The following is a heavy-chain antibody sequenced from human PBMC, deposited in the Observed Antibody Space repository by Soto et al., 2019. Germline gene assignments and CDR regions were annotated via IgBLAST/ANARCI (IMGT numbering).Heavy chain of an antibody. V-gene: IGHV3-23*01. D-gene: IGHD1-7*01. Sequence: EAQLLESGGGLVQPGRSLRLSCAASGVTFSDYGMSWGRQAPGKGLVWVAAISPSGVSPYYTGSVKGRFTISRDNSQNTLYLQMTSLRAEDTAIYYCAKDPDLATTSYFDYWGQGTLVTVSS. J-gene: IGHJ4*02. CDR1: GVTFSDYG. CDR3: AKDPDLATTSYFDY. CDR2: ISPSGVSP.